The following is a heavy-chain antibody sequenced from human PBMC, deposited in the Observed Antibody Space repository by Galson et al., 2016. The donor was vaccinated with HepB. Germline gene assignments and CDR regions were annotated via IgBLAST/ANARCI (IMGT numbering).Heavy chain of an antibody. J-gene: IGHJ5*02. CDR2: ISATGIRT. Sequence: SLRLSCAASGFTFTDYYMSWIRQAPGKGLGWLSYISATGIRTYYADSVKGRFTISRDNTKNSLYLQMNSLRVEDTAVYYCVRGIDPWGQGTLVTVSS. V-gene: IGHV3-11*01. CDR3: VRGIDP. CDR1: GFTFTDYY.